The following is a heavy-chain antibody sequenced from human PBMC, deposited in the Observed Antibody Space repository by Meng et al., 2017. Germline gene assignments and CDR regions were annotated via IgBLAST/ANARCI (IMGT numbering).Heavy chain of an antibody. CDR3: AGGWFSRKRGYNYGSAAGALLYCFDY. CDR1: GYTFTGYY. V-gene: IGHV1-8*02. Sequence: ASVKVSCKASGYTFTGYYMHWVRQAPGQGLEWMGWMNPNSGNTGYAQKFQGRVTMTRNTSISTAYMELSSLRSEDTAVYYWAGGWFSRKRGYNYGSAAGALLYCFDYWGQGTLVTVSS. D-gene: IGHD5-18*01. CDR2: MNPNSGNT. J-gene: IGHJ4*02.